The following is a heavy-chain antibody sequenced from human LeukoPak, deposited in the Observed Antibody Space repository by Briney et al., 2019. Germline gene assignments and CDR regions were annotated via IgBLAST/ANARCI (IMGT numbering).Heavy chain of an antibody. D-gene: IGHD1-20*01. CDR3: AKDRDNWNDLNYYMDV. Sequence: PGGSLRLSCAASGFTFSSYSMNWVRQAPGKGLEWVSSISSSSSYIYYADSVKGRFTISRDNSKNTLYLQMNSLRAEDTAVYYCAKDRDNWNDLNYYMDVWGKGTTVTVSS. J-gene: IGHJ6*03. V-gene: IGHV3-21*01. CDR1: GFTFSSYS. CDR2: ISSSSSYI.